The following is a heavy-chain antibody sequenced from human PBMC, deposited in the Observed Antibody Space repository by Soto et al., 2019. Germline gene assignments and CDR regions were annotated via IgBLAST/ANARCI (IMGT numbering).Heavy chain of an antibody. CDR1: GFTFSSYE. D-gene: IGHD4-17*01. CDR2: ISSSGSDI. J-gene: IGHJ4*02. V-gene: IGHV3-48*03. CDR3: ARGDYGDYGYHFDH. Sequence: EVQLVESGGGLVQPGGSLRLSCAVSGFTFSSYEMNWVRQAPGKGLEWVSYISSSGSDIHYAESVKGRFTISRDNAKNSLYLQMNSLRAKDTAVYYCARGDYGDYGYHFDHWGQGTLVIVSS.